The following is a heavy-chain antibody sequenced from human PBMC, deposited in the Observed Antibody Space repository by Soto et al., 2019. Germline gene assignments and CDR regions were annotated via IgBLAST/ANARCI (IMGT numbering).Heavy chain of an antibody. D-gene: IGHD3-3*01. Sequence: GASVKVSCKVSGYTLTELSMHWVRQAPGKGLEWMGGFDPEDGETIYAQKFQGRVTMTEDTSTDTAYMELSSLRSEDTAVYYCATDLGLSGYYINWGQGTLVTVSS. CDR3: ATDLGLSGYYIN. CDR1: GYTLTELS. CDR2: FDPEDGET. J-gene: IGHJ4*02. V-gene: IGHV1-24*01.